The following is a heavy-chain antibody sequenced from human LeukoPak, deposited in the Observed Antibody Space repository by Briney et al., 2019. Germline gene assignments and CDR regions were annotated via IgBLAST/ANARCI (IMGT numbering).Heavy chain of an antibody. CDR3: ARDAPCGGDCYPDY. CDR1: GGTFSSYA. V-gene: IGHV1-69*05. D-gene: IGHD2-21*02. Sequence: ASVKVSCKASGGTFSSYAISWVRQAPGQGLEWMGGIIPIFGTANYAQKFQDRVTMTRDTSTTTVYMELSSLRSEDTAVYYCARDAPCGGDCYPDYWGQGTLVIVSS. CDR2: IIPIFGTA. J-gene: IGHJ4*02.